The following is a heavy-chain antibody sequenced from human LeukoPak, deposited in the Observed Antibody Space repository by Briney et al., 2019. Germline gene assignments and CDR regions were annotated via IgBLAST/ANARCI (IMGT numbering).Heavy chain of an antibody. D-gene: IGHD6-19*01. J-gene: IGHJ3*02. V-gene: IGHV3-21*01. Sequence: GGSLRLSCAASGFTFSSYSMNWVRQAPGKGLEWVSSISSSSSYIYYADSVKGRFTISRDNAKNSLSLQMNSLRAEDTAVYYCARGGWIDAFDIWGQGTMVTVSS. CDR1: GFTFSSYS. CDR2: ISSSSSYI. CDR3: ARGGWIDAFDI.